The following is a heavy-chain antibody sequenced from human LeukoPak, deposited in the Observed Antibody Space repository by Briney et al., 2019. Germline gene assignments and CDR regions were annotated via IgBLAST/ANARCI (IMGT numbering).Heavy chain of an antibody. CDR1: GGTFSSYA. D-gene: IGHD1-1*01. Sequence: ASVKVSCKASGGTFSSYAISWVRQAPGQGLEWMGGIIPIFGTANYAQKFQGRVTITADESTSTAYMELSSLRSEDTAVYYCARDGTTGTTFRFDPWGQGTQVTVSS. V-gene: IGHV1-69*01. J-gene: IGHJ5*02. CDR3: ARDGTTGTTFRFDP. CDR2: IIPIFGTA.